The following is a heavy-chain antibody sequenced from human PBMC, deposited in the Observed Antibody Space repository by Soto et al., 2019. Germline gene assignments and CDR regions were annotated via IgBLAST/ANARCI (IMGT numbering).Heavy chain of an antibody. D-gene: IGHD4-17*01. CDR1: GYTFTSHD. Sequence: QVQLVQSGAEVKKSGASVKVSCKASGYTFTSHDINWVRQATGQGLEWTGWMNPNSGNTGCAQKFQGRVTITRNTSISTAHMELSSLRSEDTAVYYSARWDYGDYARFDYWGQGTLVAVPS. CDR3: ARWDYGDYARFDY. CDR2: MNPNSGNT. V-gene: IGHV1-8*01. J-gene: IGHJ4*02.